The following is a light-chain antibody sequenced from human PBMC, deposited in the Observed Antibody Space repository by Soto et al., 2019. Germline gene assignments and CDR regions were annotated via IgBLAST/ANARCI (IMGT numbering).Light chain of an antibody. V-gene: IGLV2-14*03. J-gene: IGLJ1*01. Sequence: QSALTQPASVSGSPGQSITIPCSGTSSDVGSYNVVSWYQQHPGKAPKLVIYDVSNRPSGVSPRFSGAKSGNTASLTIAGLQAEDEADYYFSSYTRRSTYVFGTGTKLTVL. CDR1: SSDVGSYNV. CDR2: DVS. CDR3: SSYTRRSTYV.